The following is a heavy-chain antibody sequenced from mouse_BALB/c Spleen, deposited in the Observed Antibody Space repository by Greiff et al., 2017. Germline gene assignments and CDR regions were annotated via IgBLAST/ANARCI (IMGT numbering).Heavy chain of an antibody. CDR2: INPSTGYT. Sequence: QVQLQQSGAELAKPGASVKMSCKASGYTFTSYWMHWVKQRPGQGLEWIGYINPSTGYTEYNQKFKDKATLTADKSSSTAYMQLSSLTSEDSAVYYCARGRDDGYPWLAYWGQGTLVTVSA. D-gene: IGHD2-3*01. J-gene: IGHJ3*01. V-gene: IGHV1-7*01. CDR1: GYTFTSYW. CDR3: ARGRDDGYPWLAY.